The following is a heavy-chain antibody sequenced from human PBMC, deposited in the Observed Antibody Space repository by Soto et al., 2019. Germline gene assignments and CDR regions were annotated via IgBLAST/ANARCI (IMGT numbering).Heavy chain of an antibody. V-gene: IGHV1-18*01. J-gene: IGHJ6*03. CDR1: GYTFTSYG. CDR2: ISAYNGNT. CDR3: ARGGCSSTSCYVSLDYYYYYMDV. D-gene: IGHD2-2*01. Sequence: ASVKVSCKASGYTFTSYGISWVRQAPGQGLEWMGWISAYNGNTNYAQKLQGRVTMTTDTSTSTAYMELRSLRSDDTAVYYCARGGCSSTSCYVSLDYYYYYMDVWGKGTTVTVSS.